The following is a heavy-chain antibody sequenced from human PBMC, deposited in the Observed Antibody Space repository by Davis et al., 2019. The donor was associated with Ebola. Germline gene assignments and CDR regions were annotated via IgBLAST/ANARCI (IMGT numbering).Heavy chain of an antibody. CDR1: GYTFTSYG. Sequence: ASVKVSCKASGYTFTSYGISWVRQATGQGLEWMGWINPNSGGTNYSQKFQGRVTITRDTSASTAYMELSSLRSEDTAVYYCAREGYCSSTSCLYYYYGMDVWGQGTTVTVSS. CDR3: AREGYCSSTSCLYYYYGMDV. J-gene: IGHJ6*02. V-gene: IGHV1-18*01. CDR2: INPNSGGT. D-gene: IGHD2-2*01.